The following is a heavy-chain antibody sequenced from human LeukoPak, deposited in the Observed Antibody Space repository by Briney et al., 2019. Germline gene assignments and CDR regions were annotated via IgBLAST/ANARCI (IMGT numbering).Heavy chain of an antibody. CDR1: GFTFSSYA. CDR2: ISGSGGST. CDR3: AKDSYSSGWRY. D-gene: IGHD6-19*01. J-gene: IGHJ4*02. V-gene: IGHV3-23*01. Sequence: GGSLRLSCAASGFTFSSYAMSWVRQAPGKGLEWVSAISGSGGSTYHADSVKGRFTISRDNSKNTLYLQMNSLRAEDTAVYYCAKDSYSSGWRYWGQGTLVTVSS.